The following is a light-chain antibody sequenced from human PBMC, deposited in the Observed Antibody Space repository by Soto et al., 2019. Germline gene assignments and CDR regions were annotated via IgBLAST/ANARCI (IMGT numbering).Light chain of an antibody. J-gene: IGLJ1*01. V-gene: IGLV2-14*01. CDR3: SSYTSSNTLEV. CDR2: EVD. Sequence: QSALIQPASVSGSPGQSITISCTGTSSDVGGSNYVSWYQHHPHRAHKLLIYEVDYRPSGVSNRFSGSKSGNTASLTISGLQAEDEADYYCSSYTSSNTLEVFGFGTKLTVL. CDR1: SSDVGGSNY.